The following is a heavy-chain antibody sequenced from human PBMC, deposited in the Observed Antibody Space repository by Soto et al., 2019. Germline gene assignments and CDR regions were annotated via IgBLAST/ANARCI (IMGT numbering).Heavy chain of an antibody. D-gene: IGHD6-13*01. V-gene: IGHV4-30-2*05. CDR1: GGSISSGGYS. CDR3: ASSSWTPAPNAFDI. Sequence: QLQLQESGSGLVKPSQTLSLTCAVSGGSISSGGYSWSWIRQPPGKGLEWIGYIYHSGSTYYNPSLKSRVTISVDTSKNQFSLKLSSVTAADTAVYYCASSSWTPAPNAFDIWGQGTMVTVSS. CDR2: IYHSGST. J-gene: IGHJ3*02.